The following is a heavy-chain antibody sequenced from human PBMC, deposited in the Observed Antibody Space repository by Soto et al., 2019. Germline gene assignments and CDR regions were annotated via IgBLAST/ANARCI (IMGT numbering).Heavy chain of an antibody. CDR1: GFTVSSNY. Sequence: GGSLRLSCAASGFTVSSNYMSWVRQAPGKGLEWVSVIYSGGSTYYADSVKGRLTISRDNSKNTLYLQMNSLRAEDTAVYYCARDGDYYYYMDVWGKGTTVTVSS. CDR3: ARDGDYYYYMDV. D-gene: IGHD3-16*01. CDR2: IYSGGST. V-gene: IGHV3-66*01. J-gene: IGHJ6*03.